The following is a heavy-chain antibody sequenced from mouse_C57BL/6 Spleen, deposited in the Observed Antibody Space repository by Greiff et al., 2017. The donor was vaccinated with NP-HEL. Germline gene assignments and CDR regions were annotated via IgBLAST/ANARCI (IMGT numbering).Heavy chain of an antibody. CDR1: GYTFTSYW. D-gene: IGHD1-1*01. CDR3: ANNYYGSSSDFDY. Sequence: VQLQQSGAELVKPGASVKMSCKASGYTFTSYWITWVKQRPGQGLEWIGDIYPGSGSTNYNEKFKSKATLTVDTSSSTAYMQLSSLTSEDSAVYYCANNYYGSSSDFDYWGQGTTLTVSS. CDR2: IYPGSGST. V-gene: IGHV1-55*01. J-gene: IGHJ2*01.